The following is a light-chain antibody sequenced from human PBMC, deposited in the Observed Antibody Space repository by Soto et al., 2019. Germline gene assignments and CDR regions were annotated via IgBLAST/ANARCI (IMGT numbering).Light chain of an antibody. V-gene: IGKV1-5*01. CDR2: DAS. J-gene: IGKJ1*01. Sequence: IWMTQSPSLLSASTGDRVTITCRASQGISSWLAWYQQKPGKAPNLLIYDASSLESGVPSRFSGSGSGTEFTLTISSLQPDDFATYYCQQYNSFWTFGQGTKVDI. CDR3: QQYNSFWT. CDR1: QGISSW.